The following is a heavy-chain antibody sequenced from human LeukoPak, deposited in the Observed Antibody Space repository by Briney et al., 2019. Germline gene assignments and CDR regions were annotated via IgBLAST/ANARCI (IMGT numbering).Heavy chain of an antibody. V-gene: IGHV3-30*04. CDR1: GFTFSSYA. CDR3: AKDHGSSDWYYFDY. CDR2: VSYDGSNN. J-gene: IGHJ4*02. Sequence: GGSLRLSCAASGFTFSSYAMHWVRQAPGKGLEWVALVSYDGSNNYYADSVKGRFTISRDNSKNTLYLQMNTLRADDTAVYYCAKDHGSSDWYYFDYWGQGTLVTVSS. D-gene: IGHD6-13*01.